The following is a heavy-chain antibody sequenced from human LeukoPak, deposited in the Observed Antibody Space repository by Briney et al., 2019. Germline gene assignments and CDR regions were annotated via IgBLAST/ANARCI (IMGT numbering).Heavy chain of an antibody. V-gene: IGHV3-72*01. Sequence: GGSLRLSWAADGFTFPDHYMGWVRQAPGKGLEWVGRSRNKANSYTTEYAASVKGRFTISRDDSKNPLYLQMNSLKTEDMAVYYCARGFYGDPHSFDYWGQGTLVTVSS. CDR3: ARGFYGDPHSFDY. J-gene: IGHJ4*02. D-gene: IGHD4-17*01. CDR1: GFTFPDHY. CDR2: SRNKANSYTT.